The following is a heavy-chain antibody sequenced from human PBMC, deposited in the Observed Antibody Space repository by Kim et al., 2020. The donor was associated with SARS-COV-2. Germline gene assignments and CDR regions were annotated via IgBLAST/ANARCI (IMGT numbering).Heavy chain of an antibody. J-gene: IGHJ3*02. CDR2: VSYRGST. CDR3: ARLPRGTGSYKRAAFDT. Sequence: SETLSLTCTVSGGSISRYYWNWIRQHPGKGLEWIGVVSYRGSTYYNSPFKSRVTVSLDKSKNQFSLKLTSVTAADTAVYFCARLPRGTGSYKRAAFDTWGLETPVPVSS. D-gene: IGHD1-26*01. V-gene: IGHV4-59*08. CDR1: GGSISRYY.